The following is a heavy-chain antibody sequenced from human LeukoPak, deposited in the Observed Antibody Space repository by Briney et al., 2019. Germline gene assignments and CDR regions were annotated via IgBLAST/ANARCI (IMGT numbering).Heavy chain of an antibody. V-gene: IGHV1-69*13. D-gene: IGHD3-10*01. CDR2: IIPIFGTA. CDR1: GGTFSSYA. Sequence: SVKVSCKASGGTFSSYAISWVRQAPGQGLEWMGGIIPIFGTANYAQKFQGRVTITADESASTAYMELSSLRSEDTAVYYCAREPPAYYGSAPNYYYYGMDVWGQGTTVTVSS. J-gene: IGHJ6*02. CDR3: AREPPAYYGSAPNYYYYGMDV.